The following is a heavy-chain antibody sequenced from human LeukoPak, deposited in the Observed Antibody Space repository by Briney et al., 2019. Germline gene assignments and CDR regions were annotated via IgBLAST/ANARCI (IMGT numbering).Heavy chain of an antibody. CDR1: GFTFSSYA. CDR2: ISYDGNNE. Sequence: QPGRSLGLSCAASGFTFSSYAMHWVRQAPGKGLEWVAVISYDGNNEYYADSVKGRFTISRDNSKNTLYLQMNSLRTEDTAVYYCARPFHKFFDYWGQGTLVTVSS. CDR3: ARPFHKFFDY. J-gene: IGHJ4*02. V-gene: IGHV3-30-3*01. D-gene: IGHD3-3*02.